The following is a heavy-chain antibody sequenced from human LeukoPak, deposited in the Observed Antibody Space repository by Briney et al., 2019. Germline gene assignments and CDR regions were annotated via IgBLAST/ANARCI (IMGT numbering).Heavy chain of an antibody. J-gene: IGHJ6*03. Sequence: PGGSLTLSCAASRFTCDDYGMICLRQAPGKGREGVSCINWNGGSTDYADYVKGRFTISRDNANNHLYLHMNSLRAEDTALYYCARVSARACYYYMDVWGKRTTVSVP. CDR2: INWNGGST. V-gene: IGHV3-20*04. D-gene: IGHD2-15*01. CDR3: ARVSARACYYYMDV. CDR1: RFTCDDYG.